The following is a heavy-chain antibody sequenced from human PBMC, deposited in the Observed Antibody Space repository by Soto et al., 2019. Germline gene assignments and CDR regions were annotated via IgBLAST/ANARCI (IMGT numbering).Heavy chain of an antibody. D-gene: IGHD3-3*01. J-gene: IGHJ5*01. CDR3: ARDYTRGPWLRFLEWRHNMFDP. V-gene: IGHV6-1*01. CDR1: GDSVSSNSAA. CDR2: TYYRSKWYN. Sequence: SQTLSLTCAISGDSVSSNSAAWNWIRQSPSRGLECLGRTYYRSKWYNDYAVSVKSRITINPDTSKNQFSLQLNSVTHEDTAVYYCARDYTRGPWLRFLEWRHNMFDPWGQGTLGTVSS.